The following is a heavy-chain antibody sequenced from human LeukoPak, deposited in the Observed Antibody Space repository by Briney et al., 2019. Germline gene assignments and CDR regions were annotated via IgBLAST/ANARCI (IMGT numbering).Heavy chain of an antibody. Sequence: GGYLRRTCAASGFTISNYEMNWLRQAPGKGLQWVSYISSRGSTIYYADAVKGRFTISRDNAKNSLYLQMCSLRAEDTAVYYCARPSPSGIYPRGVFDIWGQETMVTVSS. CDR1: GFTISNYE. CDR2: ISSRGSTI. CDR3: ARPSPSGIYPRGVFDI. J-gene: IGHJ3*02. D-gene: IGHD1-26*01. V-gene: IGHV3-48*03.